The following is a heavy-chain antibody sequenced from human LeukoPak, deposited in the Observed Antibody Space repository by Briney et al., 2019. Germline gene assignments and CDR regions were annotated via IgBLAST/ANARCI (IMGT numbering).Heavy chain of an antibody. D-gene: IGHD3-16*01. CDR1: GFTFSSYA. CDR2: ISGSGGST. Sequence: GGSLLLSCAASGFTFSSYAMSWVRQAPGKGLEWVSAISGSGGSTYYADSVKGRFTISRDNSKNTLYLEMSSLRVEDTAIYYCAKWPEGAMDYFDYWGQGTLVTVSS. J-gene: IGHJ4*02. CDR3: AKWPEGAMDYFDY. V-gene: IGHV3-23*01.